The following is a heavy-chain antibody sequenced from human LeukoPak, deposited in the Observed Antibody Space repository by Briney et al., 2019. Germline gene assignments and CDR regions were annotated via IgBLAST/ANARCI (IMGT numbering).Heavy chain of an antibody. Sequence: GESLKISCKGSGYSFTSYWIGWVRPMPGKGLEWMGIIYPGDSDTRYSPSFQGQVTISADKSISTAYLQWSSLKASDTAMYYCARVHSSSWVNFDYWGQGTLVTDSS. CDR2: IYPGDSDT. D-gene: IGHD6-13*01. CDR1: GYSFTSYW. CDR3: ARVHSSSWVNFDY. J-gene: IGHJ4*02. V-gene: IGHV5-51*01.